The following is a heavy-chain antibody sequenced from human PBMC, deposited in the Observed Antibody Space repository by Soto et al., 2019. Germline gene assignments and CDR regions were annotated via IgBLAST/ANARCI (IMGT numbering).Heavy chain of an antibody. CDR1: SGSISANNW. J-gene: IGHJ4*02. Sequence: PSETLSLTCAVSSGSISANNWWSWVRQPPGKGLEWIGSIYYSGSTYYNPSLKSRVTISVDTSKNQFSLKLSSVTAADTAVYYCARHPRAYSSSPSYWGQGTLVTVSS. V-gene: IGHV4-39*01. CDR3: ARHPRAYSSSPSY. CDR2: IYYSGST. D-gene: IGHD6-6*01.